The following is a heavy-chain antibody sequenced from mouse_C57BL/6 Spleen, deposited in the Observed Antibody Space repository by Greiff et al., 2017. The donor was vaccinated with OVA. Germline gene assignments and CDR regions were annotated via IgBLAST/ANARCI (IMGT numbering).Heavy chain of an antibody. CDR2: IHPNSGST. Sequence: VQLQQPGAELVKPGASVKLSCKASGYTFTSYWMHWVKQRPGQGLEWIGMIHPNSGSTNYNEKFKSKATLTVDKSSSTAYMQLSSLTSEDSAVYYCARSLASKDARDYWGQGTSVTVSS. J-gene: IGHJ4*01. V-gene: IGHV1-64*01. CDR1: GYTFTSYW. CDR3: ARSLASKDARDY. D-gene: IGHD2-10*02.